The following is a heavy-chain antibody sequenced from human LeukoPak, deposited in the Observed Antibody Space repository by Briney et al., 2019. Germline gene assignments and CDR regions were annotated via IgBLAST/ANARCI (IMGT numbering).Heavy chain of an antibody. CDR1: GFTFSDYY. D-gene: IGHD4-17*01. J-gene: IGHJ3*02. V-gene: IGHV3-11*04. CDR2: ISSGDGPT. Sequence: GGSLRLSCAASGFTFSDYYMTWIRQAPGKGLEWISYISSGDGPTYYADSVKGRFTISRDNSKSTLYLQMNSLRAEDTAVYYCARCKADDYGDYDDAFDIWGQGTMVTVSS. CDR3: ARCKADDYGDYDDAFDI.